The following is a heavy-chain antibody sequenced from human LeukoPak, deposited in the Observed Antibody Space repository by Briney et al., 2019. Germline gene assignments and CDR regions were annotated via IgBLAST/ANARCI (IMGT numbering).Heavy chain of an antibody. CDR1: EFTFTTYS. Sequence: GGSLRLSCAASEFTFTTYSMAWVRQAPGKGLEWVSSISSSATYRYYADSVNGRFTISRDDPKNSLYLQMNSLRAEDTAVYYCARYRTYFDYWGQGTLVTVSS. V-gene: IGHV3-21*01. CDR3: ARYRTYFDY. J-gene: IGHJ4*02. CDR2: ISSSATYR. D-gene: IGHD1-1*01.